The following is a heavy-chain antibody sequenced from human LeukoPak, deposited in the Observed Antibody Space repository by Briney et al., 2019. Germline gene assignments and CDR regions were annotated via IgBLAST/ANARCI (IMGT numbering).Heavy chain of an antibody. V-gene: IGHV3-74*01. D-gene: IGHD6-13*01. Sequence: GGSLRLSCAASGFTFSSYWMHWVRQAPGKGLVWVSRINSDGSSTSYADSVKGRFTISRDNAKNTLYLQMNSLRAEDTAVYYCASRSSSLDYCYYYYMDVWGKGTTVTVSS. CDR3: ASRSSSLDYCYYYYMDV. CDR1: GFTFSSYW. J-gene: IGHJ6*03. CDR2: INSDGSST.